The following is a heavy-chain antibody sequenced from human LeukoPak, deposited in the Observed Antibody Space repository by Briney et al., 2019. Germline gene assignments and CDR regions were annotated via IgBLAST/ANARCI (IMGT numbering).Heavy chain of an antibody. Sequence: GGSLRLSCTASGFTFTTYAMNWVRQAPGKGLEWVSAIIGNGGSTYYTDSVQGRFTISRDNSKNTLYLQMNSLRAEDTGVYYCAKRTCSGSTCYPLDSWGQGTLVTVSS. CDR3: AKRTCSGSTCYPLDS. J-gene: IGHJ4*02. D-gene: IGHD2-15*01. CDR2: IIGNGGST. CDR1: GFTFTTYA. V-gene: IGHV3-23*01.